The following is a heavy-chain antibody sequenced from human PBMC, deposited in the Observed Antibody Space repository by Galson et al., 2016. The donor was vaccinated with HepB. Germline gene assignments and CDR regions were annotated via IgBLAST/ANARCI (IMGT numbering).Heavy chain of an antibody. V-gene: IGHV3-23*01. J-gene: IGHJ4*01. D-gene: IGHD4-11*01. CDR3: AKDPDSDSQKEVHNDW. CDR2: ISRSGSTT. CDR1: GFTFSNFA. Sequence: SLRLSCAASGFTFSNFAMSWVRQAPGQGLEWFSTISRSGSTTYYAHYVKGRFTISRDNSKNTVFLQMNSLRAEDTAIYYCAKDPDSDSQKEVHNDWWGQGTLVTVSS.